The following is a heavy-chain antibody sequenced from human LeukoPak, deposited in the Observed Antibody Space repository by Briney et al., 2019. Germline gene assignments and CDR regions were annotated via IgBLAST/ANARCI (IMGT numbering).Heavy chain of an antibody. CDR3: ATLGTYCSGGSCYLDY. V-gene: IGHV3-48*02. CDR1: GFTFSSYS. CDR2: ISSSSTI. J-gene: IGHJ4*02. D-gene: IGHD2-15*01. Sequence: PGGSLRLSCAASGFTFSSYSMNWVRQAPGKGLEWVSYISSSSTIYYADSVKGRFTISRDNAKNSLYLQMNSLRDEDTAVYYCATLGTYCSGGSCYLDYWGQGTLVAVSS.